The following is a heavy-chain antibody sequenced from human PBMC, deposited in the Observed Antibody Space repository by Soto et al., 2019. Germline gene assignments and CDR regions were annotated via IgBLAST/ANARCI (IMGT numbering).Heavy chain of an antibody. CDR1: GYTFTGYD. CDR3: ARELYRDSGSYFYYGMDV. D-gene: IGHD1-26*01. J-gene: IGHJ6*02. V-gene: IGHV1-2*02. CDR2: INPNSGGT. Sequence: ASVKVSCKASGYTFTGYDMHWVRQAPGQGLEWMGWINPNSGGTNYAQKFQGRVTMTRDTSISTAYMELSRLRSDDTAVYYCARELYRDSGSYFYYGMDVWGQGTTVTVSS.